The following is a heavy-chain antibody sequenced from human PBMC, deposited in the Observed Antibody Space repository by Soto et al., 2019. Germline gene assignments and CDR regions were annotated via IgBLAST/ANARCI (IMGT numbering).Heavy chain of an antibody. CDR2: IKSKTDGGTT. D-gene: IGHD3-10*01. V-gene: IGHV3-15*01. CDR1: GLTFSNAW. CDR3: TTVSRITMVRGVISMDDY. Sequence: PGGSLRLSCAASGLTFSNAWMSWVRQAPGKGLEWVGRIKSKTDGGTTDYAAPVKGRFTISRDDSKNTLYLQMNSLKTEDTAVYYCTTVSRITMVRGVISMDDYWGQGTLVTVSS. J-gene: IGHJ4*02.